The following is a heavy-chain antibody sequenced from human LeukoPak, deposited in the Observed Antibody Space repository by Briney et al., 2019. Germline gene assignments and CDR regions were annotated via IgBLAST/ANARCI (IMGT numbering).Heavy chain of an antibody. V-gene: IGHV3-21*01. CDR3: ARDYYGSGSYYSSQYSD. J-gene: IGHJ4*02. CDR2: ISSSSSYI. D-gene: IGHD3-10*01. CDR1: GFTFSSYS. Sequence: PGGSLRLSCAASGFTFSSYSMNWVRQAPGKGLEWVSSISSSSSYIYYADSVKGRFTISRDNAKNSLYLQMNSLRAEDTAVYYCARDYYGSGSYYSSQYSDWGQGTLVTVSS.